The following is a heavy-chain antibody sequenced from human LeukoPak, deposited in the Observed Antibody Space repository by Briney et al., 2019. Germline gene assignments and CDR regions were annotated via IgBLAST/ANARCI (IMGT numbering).Heavy chain of an antibody. CDR3: AKALAEYSSGWYGGYY. D-gene: IGHD6-19*01. CDR1: GFTFSSYA. V-gene: IGHV3-30*04. CDR2: ISYDGSNK. J-gene: IGHJ4*02. Sequence: PGRSLRLSCAASGFTFSSYAMHWVRQAPGKGLEWVAVISYDGSNKYYADSVKGRFTISRDNSKNTLYLQMNSLRAEDTAVYYCAKALAEYSSGWYGGYYWGQGTLVTVSS.